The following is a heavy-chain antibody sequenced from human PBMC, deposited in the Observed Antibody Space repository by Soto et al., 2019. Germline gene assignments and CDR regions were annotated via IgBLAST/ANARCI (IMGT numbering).Heavy chain of an antibody. V-gene: IGHV4-30-4*01. CDR3: ATLAGYWYFDL. J-gene: IGHJ2*01. Sequence: SETLSLTCTVSGGSISSGGYYWSWVRQPPGKGLEWIGYIYYIGSTYYNPSLKSRVTISVDTSKNQFSLKLSSVTAADTAVYYCATLAGYWYFDLWGRGPLVTVYS. CDR2: IYYIGST. CDR1: GGSISSGGYY.